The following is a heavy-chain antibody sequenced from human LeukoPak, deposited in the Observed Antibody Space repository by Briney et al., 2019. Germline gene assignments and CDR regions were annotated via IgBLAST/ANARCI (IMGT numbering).Heavy chain of an antibody. V-gene: IGHV3-20*01. Sequence: GGSLRLSCAASGFTFDDYGMSWVRQAPGKGLEWVSGINWNGGSTGYADSVKGRFTISRDNAKNSLYLQMNSLRAEDTALYHCARLVSSGSLYYFDYWGQGTLVTVSS. CDR3: ARLVSSGSLYYFDY. D-gene: IGHD3-10*01. CDR1: GFTFDDYG. CDR2: INWNGGST. J-gene: IGHJ4*02.